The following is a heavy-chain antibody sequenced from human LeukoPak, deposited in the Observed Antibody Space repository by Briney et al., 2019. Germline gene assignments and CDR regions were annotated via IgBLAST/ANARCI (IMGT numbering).Heavy chain of an antibody. CDR1: GFTVSGNY. Sequence: GGSLRLSCAVSGFTVSGNYMSWVRQAPGKGLEWVSLIYSGGTTYYADSVKGRFTISRDNAKNSLYLQMNSLRAEDTAVYYCAELGITMIGGVWGKGTTITISS. V-gene: IGHV3-53*01. CDR3: AELGITMIGGV. CDR2: IYSGGTT. J-gene: IGHJ6*04. D-gene: IGHD3-10*02.